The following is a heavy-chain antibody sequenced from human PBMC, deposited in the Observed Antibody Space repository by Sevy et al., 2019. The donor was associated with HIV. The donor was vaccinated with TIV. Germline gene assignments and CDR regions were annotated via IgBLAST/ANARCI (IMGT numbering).Heavy chain of an antibody. Sequence: SETLSLTCAVSGGSISSSNWWSWVRQPPGKGLEWIGEIYRSGSTNYNPSLKSRVTISVDKSKNQCSLKLSSVTAADTAVYYCARDLGYCSSTSCPRWFDPWGQGTLVTVSS. CDR3: ARDLGYCSSTSCPRWFDP. J-gene: IGHJ5*02. CDR1: GGSISSSNW. V-gene: IGHV4-4*02. CDR2: IYRSGST. D-gene: IGHD2-2*01.